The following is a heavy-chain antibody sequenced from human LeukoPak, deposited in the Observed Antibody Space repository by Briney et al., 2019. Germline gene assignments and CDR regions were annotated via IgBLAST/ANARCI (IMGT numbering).Heavy chain of an antibody. D-gene: IGHD5-18*01. J-gene: IGHJ4*02. Sequence: PGGSLRLSCAASGFTFSTYAMNWVRQAPGKGLEWVSTISGSGGSTYYADSVKGRFTISRDDSKNTLYLQMNSLRAEDTAVYYCARAGYSRIYDYWGQGTLVTVSS. CDR1: GFTFSTYA. V-gene: IGHV3-23*01. CDR2: ISGSGGST. CDR3: ARAGYSRIYDY.